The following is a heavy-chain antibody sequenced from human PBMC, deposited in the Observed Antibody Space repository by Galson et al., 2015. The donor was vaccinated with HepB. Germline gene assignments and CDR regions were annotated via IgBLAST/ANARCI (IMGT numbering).Heavy chain of an antibody. J-gene: IGHJ4*02. D-gene: IGHD6-19*01. CDR2: IISDGSST. V-gene: IGHV3-74*01. CDR3: ARRGIAVAGASFDY. Sequence: SLRLSCAASGFTFSSYRMHWVRQAPGKGLVWVSRIISDGSSTSYADSVKGRFTISRDNAKNTLYLQMNSLRAEDTAVYYCARRGIAVAGASFDYWGQGTLVTVSS. CDR1: GFTFSSYR.